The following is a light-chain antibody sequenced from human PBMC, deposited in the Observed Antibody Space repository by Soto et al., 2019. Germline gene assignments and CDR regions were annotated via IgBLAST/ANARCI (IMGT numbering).Light chain of an antibody. V-gene: IGKV3-20*01. CDR2: VAS. CDR3: QQYGSSPWT. Sequence: EIVLTQSPGTLSLSPGERATLSCRTSQTISNNYLAWYQQKPGQAPRLLIYVASSRATGIPDKFSGSGSGTDFTLTISRLEPEDFAVYYCQQYGSSPWTFDQGTKVEIK. J-gene: IGKJ1*01. CDR1: QTISNNY.